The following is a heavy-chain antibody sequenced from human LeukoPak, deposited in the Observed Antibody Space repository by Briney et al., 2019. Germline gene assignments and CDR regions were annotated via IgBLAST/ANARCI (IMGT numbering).Heavy chain of an antibody. J-gene: IGHJ5*02. CDR1: GGSFSGYY. V-gene: IGHV4-34*01. CDR2: INHNGST. Sequence: SDTLSLTCAVSGGSFSGYYWRWIRQPPGKGLECFGEINHNGSTNYNPSHKSQVTISVDTSNIQYSLKLSSVTAADTAVYYCARGRGRVALVKYCSSTSCPPRGNWFDPWGQGALVTVSS. D-gene: IGHD2-2*01. CDR3: ARGRGRVALVKYCSSTSCPPRGNWFDP.